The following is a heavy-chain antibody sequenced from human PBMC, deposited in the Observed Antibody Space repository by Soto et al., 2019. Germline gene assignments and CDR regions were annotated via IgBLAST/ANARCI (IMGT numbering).Heavy chain of an antibody. CDR2: TYYRSKWYN. CDR1: GDSVSSNSAA. D-gene: IGHD3-9*01. Sequence: QVQLQQSGPGLVKPSQTLSLTCAISGDSVSSNSAAWNWIRQSPSRGLEWLGRTYYRSKWYNDYAVSLTSRITISPDTSSNKFSLQLNSVTPEDTAVYYCARGFYDILTGYHQSYYYYYGMDVCGQGTTVNVS. CDR3: ARGFYDILTGYHQSYYYYYGMDV. J-gene: IGHJ6*02. V-gene: IGHV6-1*01.